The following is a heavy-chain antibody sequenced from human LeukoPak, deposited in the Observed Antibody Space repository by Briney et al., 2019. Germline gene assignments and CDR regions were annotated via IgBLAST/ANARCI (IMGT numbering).Heavy chain of an antibody. CDR2: IYSGGST. J-gene: IGHJ4*02. CDR1: GFTVSSNY. D-gene: IGHD3-10*01. CDR3: AAAHGSATRFDY. V-gene: IGHV3-53*01. Sequence: GGSLRLSCAASGFTVSSNYMSWVRQAPGKGLEWVSVIYSGGSTYYADSVKGRFTISRDNSKNTLCLQMNSLRAEDTAVYYCAAAHGSATRFDYWGQGTLVTVSS.